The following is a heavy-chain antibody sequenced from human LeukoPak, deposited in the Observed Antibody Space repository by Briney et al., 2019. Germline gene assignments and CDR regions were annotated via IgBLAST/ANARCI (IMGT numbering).Heavy chain of an antibody. V-gene: IGHV3-21*01. D-gene: IGHD6-19*01. J-gene: IGHJ6*03. CDR2: ITTSSSYM. Sequence: TGGSLRLSCAASGFAFSAYNMNWVRRTPGKGLEWVSSITTSSSYMFYADSVRGRFTISRDDAENSLYLQMNSLRDEDTAVYYCARDPYSGGYGAYYYYYMDVWGKGTTVTISS. CDR1: GFAFSAYN. CDR3: ARDPYSGGYGAYYYYYMDV.